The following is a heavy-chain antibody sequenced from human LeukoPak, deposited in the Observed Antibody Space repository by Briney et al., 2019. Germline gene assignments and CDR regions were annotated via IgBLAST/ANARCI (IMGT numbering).Heavy chain of an antibody. Sequence: GRSLRLSCATSGFTFSTYGIHWVRQAPGKGLEWVAAIWPDGSYKYYADSVKGRFIISRDNSKNTVYLQMNTLRDEDTAVYYCARAVGPFDYWGQGTLVTVSS. V-gene: IGHV3-33*01. CDR2: IWPDGSYK. J-gene: IGHJ4*02. CDR1: GFTFSTYG. D-gene: IGHD3-16*01. CDR3: ARAVGPFDY.